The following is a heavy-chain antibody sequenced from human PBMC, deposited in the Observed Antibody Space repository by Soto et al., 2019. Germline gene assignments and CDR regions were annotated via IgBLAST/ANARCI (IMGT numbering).Heavy chain of an antibody. V-gene: IGHV1-69*06. D-gene: IGHD3-22*01. CDR2: IIPIFGTA. Sequence: QVPLVQSGAEVKKPGSSVKVSCKASGGTFSSYAISWVRQAPGQGLEWMGGIIPIFGTANYAQKFQGRVTITADKSTSTAYMELSSLRSEDTAVYYCARDQGRSGYYHKAFDIWGQGTMVTVSS. J-gene: IGHJ3*02. CDR1: GGTFSSYA. CDR3: ARDQGRSGYYHKAFDI.